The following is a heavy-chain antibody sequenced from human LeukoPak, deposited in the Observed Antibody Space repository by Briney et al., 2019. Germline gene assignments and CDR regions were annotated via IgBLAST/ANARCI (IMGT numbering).Heavy chain of an antibody. Sequence: GASVKVSCKASGDTFNNYGVTWVRQAPGQGLEWMGWISAYNGYTKYAQSLQGRVTMTTDTSASTAYMDLRSLRSDDTAVYYCVTVVDYSSSFPFDSWGQGTLVTVSS. V-gene: IGHV1-18*01. CDR1: GDTFNNYG. J-gene: IGHJ4*02. D-gene: IGHD6-6*01. CDR2: ISAYNGYT. CDR3: VTVVDYSSSFPFDS.